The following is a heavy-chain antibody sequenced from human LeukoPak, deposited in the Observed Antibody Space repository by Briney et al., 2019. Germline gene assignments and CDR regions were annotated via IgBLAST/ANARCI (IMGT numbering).Heavy chain of an antibody. CDR1: GYTFTGYY. V-gene: IGHV1-2*02. CDR3: ARGPFPYVAAAGTIHYYYGMDV. Sequence: GASVTVSCKASGYTFTGYYMHWVRQAPGQGLEWMGWINPNSGGTNYAQKFQGRVTMTRDTSISTAYMELSRLRSDDTAVYYCARGPFPYVAAAGTIHYYYGMDVWGQGTTVTVSS. CDR2: INPNSGGT. D-gene: IGHD6-13*01. J-gene: IGHJ6*02.